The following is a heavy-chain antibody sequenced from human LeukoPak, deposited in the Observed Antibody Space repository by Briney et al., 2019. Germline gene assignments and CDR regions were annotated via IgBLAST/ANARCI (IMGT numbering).Heavy chain of an antibody. J-gene: IGHJ5*02. CDR1: GYTFTSYA. V-gene: IGHV1-69*13. Sequence: SVKVSCKASGYTFTSYAMNWVRQAPGQGLEWMGGIIPIFGTANYAQKFQGRVTITADESTSTAYMELSSLRSEDTAVYYCARVPCSSTSCYFVPDNWFDPWGQGTLVTVSS. CDR2: IIPIFGTA. D-gene: IGHD2-2*01. CDR3: ARVPCSSTSCYFVPDNWFDP.